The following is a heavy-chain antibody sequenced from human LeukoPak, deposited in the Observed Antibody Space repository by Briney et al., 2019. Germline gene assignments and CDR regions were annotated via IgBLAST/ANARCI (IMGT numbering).Heavy chain of an antibody. CDR3: AKEHDYTNAAPEWGFDS. CDR2: ISGSSSHT. D-gene: IGHD2-2*02. J-gene: IGHJ4*02. V-gene: IGHV3-23*01. Sequence: PGGSLRLSCAASGFTFSVYAMSWVRQAPGQGLEWVSGISGSSSHTKDADFVRGRFTMYRDNSRNTLFLQLNSLTAEDTAVYYCAKEHDYTNAAPEWGFDSWGQGSLVIVSS. CDR1: GFTFSVYA.